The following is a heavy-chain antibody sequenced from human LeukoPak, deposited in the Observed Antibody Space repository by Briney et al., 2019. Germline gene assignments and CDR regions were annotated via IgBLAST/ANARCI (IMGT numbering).Heavy chain of an antibody. CDR3: ARGHSGMTVMVNLDY. J-gene: IGHJ4*02. D-gene: IGHD5-18*01. V-gene: IGHV1-69*01. CDR2: IIPIFNIT. CDR1: RGTFSFYA. Sequence: SVKVSCKASRGTFSFYAISWVRQAPGQGLEWMGGIIPIFNITNYAQKFLGRVTLTADESTSTAYMELSILRSEDTAVYYCARGHSGMTVMVNLDYWGQGTLVTVSS.